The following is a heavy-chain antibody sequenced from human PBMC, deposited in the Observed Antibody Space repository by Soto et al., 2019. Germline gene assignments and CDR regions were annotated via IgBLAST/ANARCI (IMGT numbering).Heavy chain of an antibody. CDR2: ISGSGGTA. J-gene: IGHJ4*02. CDR1: GFTFSSYA. Sequence: EVQLLESGGGSVQPGGSLRLSCAASGFTFSSYAMHWVRRPPAKGLEWVSSISGSGGTAYYADSVKGRFSISRDSLVNTLYLQMNSLRAEDTAVYYCAKGWGQNWNFDYWGQGTLVTVSP. V-gene: IGHV3-23*01. CDR3: AKGWGQNWNFDY. D-gene: IGHD1-1*01.